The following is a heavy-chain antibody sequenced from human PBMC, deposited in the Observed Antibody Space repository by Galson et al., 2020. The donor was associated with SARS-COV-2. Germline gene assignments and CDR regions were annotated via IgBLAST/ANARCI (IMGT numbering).Heavy chain of an antibody. J-gene: IGHJ4*02. V-gene: IGHV3-53*01. Sequence: GGSLRLSCAASGFTVSSNYMSWVRQAPGKGLEWVSVIYSGGSTYYADSVKGRFTISSDNSKNTLYLQMNSLRAEDTAVYYCASTCGGDCYYVYWGQGTLVTVSS. CDR3: ASTCGGDCYYVY. CDR2: IYSGGST. D-gene: IGHD2-21*01. CDR1: GFTVSSNY.